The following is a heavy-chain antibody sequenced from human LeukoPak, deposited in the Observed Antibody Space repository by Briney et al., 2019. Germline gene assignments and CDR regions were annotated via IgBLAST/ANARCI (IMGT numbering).Heavy chain of an antibody. D-gene: IGHD3-22*01. J-gene: IGHJ5*02. CDR3: ARDQTGDYYDSSGYYSWFDP. CDR2: IYYSGST. V-gene: IGHV4-30-4*01. Sequence: SQTLSLTCTVSSGSISSGDYYWSWIRQPPGKGLEWIGYIYYSGSTYYSPSLKSRVTISVDTSKNQFSLKLSSVTAADTAVYYCARDQTGDYYDSSGYYSWFDPWGQGTLVTVSS. CDR1: SGSISSGDYY.